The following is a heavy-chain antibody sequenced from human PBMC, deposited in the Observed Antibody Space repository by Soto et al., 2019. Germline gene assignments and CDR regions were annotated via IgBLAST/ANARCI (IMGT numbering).Heavy chain of an antibody. Sequence: GGSLRLSCAASGFTFSFYTMNWVRQTPGKGLEWLAYISRGGSSIYYADSVKGRFTVSRDNANNSLSLQLNSLRREDTAVYYCVREGGDLRGSGVFDYWGQRTLVTVSS. V-gene: IGHV3-48*01. D-gene: IGHD6-19*01. CDR2: ISRGGSSI. J-gene: IGHJ4*02. CDR1: GFTFSFYT. CDR3: VREGGDLRGSGVFDY.